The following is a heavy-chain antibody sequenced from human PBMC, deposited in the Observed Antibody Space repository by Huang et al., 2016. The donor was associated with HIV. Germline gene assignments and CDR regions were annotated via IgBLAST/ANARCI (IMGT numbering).Heavy chain of an antibody. V-gene: IGHV1-18*01. CDR2: ISVYNGNT. CDR1: GYTFSSCG. J-gene: IGHJ6*03. CDR3: ARGGGIQLWLLGYYYMDV. Sequence: QVQLVQSGAEVKKPGASVKVSCKASGYTFSSCGISWVRQAPGQGREWVGWISVYNGNTKFAQKLQGRLTMTTDTSTSTAYMELRSLRSDDTAVYYCARGGGIQLWLLGYYYMDVWGNGTTVTVSS. D-gene: IGHD5-18*01.